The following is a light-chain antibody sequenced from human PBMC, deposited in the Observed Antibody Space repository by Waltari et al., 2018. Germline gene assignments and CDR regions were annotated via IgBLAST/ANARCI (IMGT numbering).Light chain of an antibody. CDR1: SSDVGGYNY. V-gene: IGLV2-14*03. CDR3: SSYTSSSTLI. CDR2: DVR. J-gene: IGLJ2*01. Sequence: QSALTQPASVSGSPGQSITISCTGTSSDVGGYNYVSWYQQHPGKAPRLMIYDVRNRPSGFSTRVSVSKSGNTASLTISGLQAEDEADYHCSSYTSSSTLIFGGVTKLTVL.